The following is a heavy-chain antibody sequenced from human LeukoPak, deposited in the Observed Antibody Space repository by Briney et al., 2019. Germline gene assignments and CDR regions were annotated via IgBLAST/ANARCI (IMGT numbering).Heavy chain of an antibody. Sequence: GGSMRLSCAPSGFTSSNYWMTWVRQPPGKGLEWVANIKKDVGERYYVDAVKSRFTISRDNAKNSLYLQMNSLSAEDTALYYCARSGNYGWYFDLWGRGTLVTVSS. D-gene: IGHD1-26*01. V-gene: IGHV3-7*01. CDR2: IKKDVGER. J-gene: IGHJ2*01. CDR1: GFTSSNYW. CDR3: ARSGNYGWYFDL.